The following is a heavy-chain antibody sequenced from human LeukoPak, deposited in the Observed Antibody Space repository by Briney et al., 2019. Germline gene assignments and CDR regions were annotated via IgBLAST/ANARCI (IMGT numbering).Heavy chain of an antibody. CDR1: GYTFTGYY. Sequence: ASVKVSCKASGYTFTGYYMHWVRQAPGQGLEWMGWINPNSGGTNYAQKFQGRVTMTRDTSISTAYMELSRLRSDDTAVYYCARDHRYCSSTGCYHWFDPWGQGTLVTVSS. V-gene: IGHV1-2*02. J-gene: IGHJ5*02. D-gene: IGHD2-2*01. CDR3: ARDHRYCSSTGCYHWFDP. CDR2: INPNSGGT.